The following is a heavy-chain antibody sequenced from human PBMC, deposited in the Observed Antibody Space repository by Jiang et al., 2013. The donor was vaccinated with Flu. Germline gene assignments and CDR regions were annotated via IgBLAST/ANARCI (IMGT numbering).Heavy chain of an antibody. CDR3: ARSSIWPMGTFDS. D-gene: IGHD6-13*01. J-gene: IGHJ4*02. V-gene: IGHV4-34*01. CDR1: GGSFSGYY. CDR2: INHSGST. Sequence: LLKPSETLSLTCAVYGGSFSGYYWSWIRQPPGKGLEWIGEINHSGSTTYNPSLKSRVTISADTPRNQFSLKVRSVTAADTAMYYCARSSIWPMGTFDSWGQGTLVTVSA.